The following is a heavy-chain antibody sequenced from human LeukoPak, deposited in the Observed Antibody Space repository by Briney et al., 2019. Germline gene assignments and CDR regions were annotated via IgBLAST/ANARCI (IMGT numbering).Heavy chain of an antibody. V-gene: IGHV3-30*02. Sequence: GGSLRLSCAASGFTFSSYEMNWVRQAPGKGLEWVTFIRYDGTNKYFADSVKGRFTISRDNSKNTLYLQMNSLRAEDTAVYYCARAAGEMATIRYWGQGTLVTVSS. J-gene: IGHJ4*02. CDR2: IRYDGTNK. CDR3: ARAAGEMATIRY. CDR1: GFTFSSYE. D-gene: IGHD5-24*01.